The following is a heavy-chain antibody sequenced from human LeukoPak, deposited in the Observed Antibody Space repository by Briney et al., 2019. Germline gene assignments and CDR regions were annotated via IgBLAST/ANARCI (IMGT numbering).Heavy chain of an antibody. D-gene: IGHD3-3*01. Sequence: SETLSLTCTVSGGSISSYYWSWIRQPPGKGLEWIGYIYYSGSTNYNPSLKSRVTISVDTSKNQFSLKLSSLTAADTAVYYCARASFWSGYYRVDAFDIWGQGTMVTVSS. CDR1: GGSISSYY. CDR3: ARASFWSGYYRVDAFDI. CDR2: IYYSGST. V-gene: IGHV4-59*01. J-gene: IGHJ3*02.